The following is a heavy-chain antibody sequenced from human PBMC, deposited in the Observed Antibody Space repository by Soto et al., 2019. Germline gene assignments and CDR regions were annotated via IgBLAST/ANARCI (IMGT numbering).Heavy chain of an antibody. CDR2: IDPIDSYT. J-gene: IGHJ3*01. V-gene: IGHV5-10-1*03. CDR1: GYSFTSYW. Sequence: EVQLVQSGAEVKKPGESLRISCKGSGYSFTSYWISWVRQMPGKGLEWMGRIDPIDSYTNYSPSFQGHVTMSADKSISTAYLKWSSLKASDTAMYSCARSSPGITTDAFDVWGQGTMVTVSS. D-gene: IGHD3-10*01. CDR3: ARSSPGITTDAFDV.